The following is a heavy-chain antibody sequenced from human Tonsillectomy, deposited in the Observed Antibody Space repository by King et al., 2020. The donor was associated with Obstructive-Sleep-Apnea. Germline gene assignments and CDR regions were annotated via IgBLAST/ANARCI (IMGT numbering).Heavy chain of an antibody. CDR2: INWNSGYI. CDR3: VKDSAGGVPDAFDI. D-gene: IGHD3-16*01. CDR1: GFSFDDYA. J-gene: IGHJ3*02. V-gene: IGHV3-9*01. Sequence: VQLVESGGGLVQPGRSLRLSCAASGFSFDDYAMHWVRQAPGKGLEWVSGINWNSGYIGYADSVKGRFTISRDNAKKSLYLQMNSLRPEDTALYYCVKDSAGGVPDAFDIWGQGTMVTVSS.